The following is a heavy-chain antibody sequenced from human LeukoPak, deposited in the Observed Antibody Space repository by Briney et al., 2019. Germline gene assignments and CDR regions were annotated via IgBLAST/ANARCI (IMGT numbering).Heavy chain of an antibody. D-gene: IGHD3-22*01. Sequence: GASVKVSCKTSGYTFTDYYMHWVRQALGQGLEWMGRINPNSGGTSYAQKFQGRVTMTRDTSISTVYMELSRLRSDDTAVYYCARAGIWDYSDTSGYHNGAFDIWGQGTMVTVSS. CDR2: INPNSGGT. V-gene: IGHV1-2*06. CDR3: ARAGIWDYSDTSGYHNGAFDI. CDR1: GYTFTDYY. J-gene: IGHJ3*02.